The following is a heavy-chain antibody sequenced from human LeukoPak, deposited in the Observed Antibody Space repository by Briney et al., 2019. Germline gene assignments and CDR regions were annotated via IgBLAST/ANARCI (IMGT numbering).Heavy chain of an antibody. J-gene: IGHJ4*02. V-gene: IGHV4-59*01. CDR1: GGSISSYY. CDR2: IYYSGST. CDR3: ARSYYDFWSGYSPPRD. Sequence: PSQTLSLTCAVSGGSISSYYWSWIRQPPGKGLEWIGYIYYSGSTNYNPSLKSRVTISVDTSKNQFSLKLSSVTAADTAVYYCARSYYDFWSGYSPPRDWGQGTLVTVSS. D-gene: IGHD3-3*01.